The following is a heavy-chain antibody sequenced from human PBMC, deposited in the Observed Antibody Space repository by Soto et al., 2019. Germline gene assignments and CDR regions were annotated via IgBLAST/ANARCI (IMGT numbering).Heavy chain of an antibody. Sequence: QITLKESGPPLVQPTQTLTLTCNFSGFSLSTKGVGVGWIRQPPGKALEWLGIIYWDDDKRYRPSLNNRLTITKDTAKNQVVLTMTNVDTVDTGTYFCAHLYAESGYDWRYDPWGQGTRVTVSS. V-gene: IGHV2-5*02. CDR3: AHLYAESGYDWRYDP. CDR1: GFSLSTKGVG. CDR2: IYWDDDK. J-gene: IGHJ5*02. D-gene: IGHD5-12*01.